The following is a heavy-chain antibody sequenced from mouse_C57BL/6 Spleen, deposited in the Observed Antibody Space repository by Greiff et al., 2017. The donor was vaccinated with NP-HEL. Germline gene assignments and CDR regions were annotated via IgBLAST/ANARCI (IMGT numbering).Heavy chain of an antibody. D-gene: IGHD2-5*01. CDR1: GFTFNTYA. V-gene: IGHV10-3*01. Sequence: DVKLVESGGGLVQPKGSLKLSCAASGFTFNTYAMHWVRQAPGKGLEWVARIRSKSSNYATYYADSVQDSFTISRDDSQRMLYLQMNNLKTEDAAMYYCVRDVFYSNYDYFGYWGQGTTLTFST. CDR2: IRSKSSNYAT. CDR3: VRDVFYSNYDYFGY. J-gene: IGHJ2*01.